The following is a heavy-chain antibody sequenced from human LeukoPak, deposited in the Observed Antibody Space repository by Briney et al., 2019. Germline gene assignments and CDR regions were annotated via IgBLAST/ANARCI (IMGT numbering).Heavy chain of an antibody. V-gene: IGHV3-11*04. J-gene: IGHJ4*02. CDR3: ARDLYYYGSGVTGFDY. Sequence: GGSLRLSCAASGFTFSDYYMSWIRQAPGKGLEWVSYISSSGSTIYYADSVKGRFTISRDNAKNTLYLQMNSLRAEDTAVYYCARDLYYYGSGVTGFDYWGQGTLVTVSS. CDR2: ISSSGSTI. CDR1: GFTFSDYY. D-gene: IGHD3-10*01.